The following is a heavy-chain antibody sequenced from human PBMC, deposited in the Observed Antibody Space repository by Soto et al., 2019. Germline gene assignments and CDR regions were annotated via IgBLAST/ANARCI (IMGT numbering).Heavy chain of an antibody. J-gene: IGHJ6*03. CDR3: ASQVYFYYYMEV. CDR2: LSYSGST. V-gene: IGHV4-39*01. Sequence: SETLSLTCAVSGGSISSGGYYWGWIRQPPGKGLEWIGTLSYSGSTDYSPSLKSRVTISVDTSKNQFSLRLTSVTAADTAVYYCASQVYFYYYMEVWGKGTTVTVSS. CDR1: GGSISSGGYY.